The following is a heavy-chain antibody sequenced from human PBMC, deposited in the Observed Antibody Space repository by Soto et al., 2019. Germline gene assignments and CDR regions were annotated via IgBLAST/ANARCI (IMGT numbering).Heavy chain of an antibody. D-gene: IGHD2-15*01. CDR2: INPSGGST. J-gene: IGHJ6*03. CDR3: ARDKGYCSGGSCYYYYYYMDV. V-gene: IGHV1-46*01. Sequence: ASVKVSCKASGYTFTSYYMHWVRQAPGRGLEWMGIINPSGGSTSYAQKFQGRVTMTRDTSTSTAYMELRSLRSDDTAVYYCARDKGYCSGGSCYYYYYYMDVWGKGTTVTVSS. CDR1: GYTFTSYY.